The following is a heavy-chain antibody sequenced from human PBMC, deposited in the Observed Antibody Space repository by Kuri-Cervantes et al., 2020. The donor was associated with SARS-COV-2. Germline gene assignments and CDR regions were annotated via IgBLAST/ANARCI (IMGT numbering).Heavy chain of an antibody. V-gene: IGHV3-53*04. CDR1: GFTVSSNY. J-gene: IGHJ2*01. CDR2: IYSGGST. D-gene: IGHD6-19*01. CDR3: AKDNRGSGWPYWYFDL. Sequence: GESLKISCAASGFTVSSNYMSWVRQAPGKGLEWVSVIYSGGSTYYADSVKGRFTISRHNSKNTLYLQMNSLRAEDTAVYYCAKDNRGSGWPYWYFDLWGQGTVVTVSS.